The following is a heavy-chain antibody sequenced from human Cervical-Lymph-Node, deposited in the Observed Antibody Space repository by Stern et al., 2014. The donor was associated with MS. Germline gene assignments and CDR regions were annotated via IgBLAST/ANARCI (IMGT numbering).Heavy chain of an antibody. V-gene: IGHV4-31*03. J-gene: IGHJ6*02. Sequence: QVQLQESGPGLLKPSQTLSLTCTVSGDSILNGGFYWNWIRQHPGMRLEWIGYISTSGRSSYNPSLKSRIAILLDTSKSQFSLNLRSVSVADTAVYYCARGEGTTYEYYYGLDVWGQGTTVTVSS. CDR1: GDSILNGGFY. D-gene: IGHD1-26*01. CDR2: ISTSGRS. CDR3: ARGEGTTYEYYYGLDV.